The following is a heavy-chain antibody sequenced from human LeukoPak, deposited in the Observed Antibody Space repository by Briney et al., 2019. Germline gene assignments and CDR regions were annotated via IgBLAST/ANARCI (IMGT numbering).Heavy chain of an antibody. V-gene: IGHV3-48*04. Sequence: PGGSLRLSCAASGFTFSSYGMHWVRQAPGKGLEWVSYISNSGTTRYYADSVKGRFTISRDNAKNSLYLQTNSLRAEDTAVYYCARDQTGITVAATGWFDPWGQGTLVTVSS. D-gene: IGHD6-19*01. CDR3: ARDQTGITVAATGWFDP. J-gene: IGHJ5*02. CDR2: ISNSGTTR. CDR1: GFTFSSYG.